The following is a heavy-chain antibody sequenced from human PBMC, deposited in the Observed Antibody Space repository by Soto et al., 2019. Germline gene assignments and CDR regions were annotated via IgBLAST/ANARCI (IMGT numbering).Heavy chain of an antibody. D-gene: IGHD5-12*01. CDR1: GGSISSGGYY. CDR2: IYYSGST. J-gene: IGHJ5*02. V-gene: IGHV4-31*03. Sequence: SETLSLSCTVSGGSISSGGYYWSWIHQHPGKGLEWIGYIYYSGSTYYNPSLKSRVTISVDTSKNQFSLKLSSVTAADTAVYYCAREEGGGYDHRWFDPWGQGTLVTVSS. CDR3: AREEGGGYDHRWFDP.